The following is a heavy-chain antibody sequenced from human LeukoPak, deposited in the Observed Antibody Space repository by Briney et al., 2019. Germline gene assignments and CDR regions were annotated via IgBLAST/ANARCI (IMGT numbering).Heavy chain of an antibody. CDR1: GGSISSYY. J-gene: IGHJ4*02. CDR2: IYYSGST. Sequence: NTSQTLSLTCTVSGGSISSYYWSWIRQPPGKGLEWIGYIYYSGSTNYNPSLKSRVTISVDTSKNQFSLKLSSVTAADTAVYYCARDGHTAGGVDYWGQGTLVTVSS. D-gene: IGHD2-2*02. V-gene: IGHV4-59*01. CDR3: ARDGHTAGGVDY.